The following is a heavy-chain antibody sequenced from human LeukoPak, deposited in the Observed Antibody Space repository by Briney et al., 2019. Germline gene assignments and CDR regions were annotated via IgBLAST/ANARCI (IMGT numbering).Heavy chain of an antibody. CDR1: GFTFSSYE. CDR2: IDFGGRII. D-gene: IGHD1-1*01. V-gene: IGHV3-48*03. CDR3: ARGIGLERRYFQFDY. J-gene: IGHJ4*02. Sequence: GGSLRLFCVASGFTFSSYEMNWVRQVPGKALEWVSYIDFGGRIINYADHVKGRFTISRDNAKNSVYLQMNSLRAEDTAVYYCARGIGLERRYFQFDYWGQGILVTVSS.